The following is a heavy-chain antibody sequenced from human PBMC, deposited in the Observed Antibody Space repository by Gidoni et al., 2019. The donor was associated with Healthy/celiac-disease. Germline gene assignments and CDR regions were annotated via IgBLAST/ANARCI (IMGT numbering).Heavy chain of an antibody. D-gene: IGHD1-1*01. V-gene: IGHV4-4*02. J-gene: IGHJ4*01. Sequence: SISSSNWWSWVRQPPGKGLEWIGEIYHSGSTNYNPSLKSRVTISVDKSKNQFSLKESSVTAAATAVYYCATDTGWNAIDYWGQGTLVTVSS. CDR3: ATDTGWNAIDY. CDR2: IYHSGST. CDR1: SISSSNW.